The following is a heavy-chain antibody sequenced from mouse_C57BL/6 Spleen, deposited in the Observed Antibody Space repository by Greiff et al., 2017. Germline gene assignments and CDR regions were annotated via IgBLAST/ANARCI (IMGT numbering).Heavy chain of an antibody. J-gene: IGHJ4*01. V-gene: IGHV1-55*01. CDR3: AALITTVVAYYAMDY. D-gene: IGHD1-1*01. CDR1: GYTFTSYW. CDR2: LYPGSGST. Sequence: QVQLQQPGAELVKPGDSVKMSCKASGYTFTSYWLTWVKQRPGQGLEWMGGLYPGSGSTNYNEKFKSKATLTVDTSSSTAYMQLSSLTSEDSAVYYCAALITTVVAYYAMDYWGQGTSVTVSS.